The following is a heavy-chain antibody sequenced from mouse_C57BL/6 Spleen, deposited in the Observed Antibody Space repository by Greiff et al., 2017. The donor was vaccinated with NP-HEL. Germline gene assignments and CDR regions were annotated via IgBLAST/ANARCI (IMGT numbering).Heavy chain of an antibody. CDR2: IDPSDSYT. V-gene: IGHV1-59*01. J-gene: IGHJ2*01. D-gene: IGHD1-1*01. Sequence: QVQLQQPGAELVRPGTSVKLSCKASGYTFTSYWMHWVKQRPGQGLEWIGVIDPSDSYTNYNQKFKGTATLTVDTSSSTAYMQLSSLTSEDSAVYDCARSLRTVVANFDYRGKGTTLTVS. CDR1: GYTFTSYW. CDR3: ARSLRTVVANFDY.